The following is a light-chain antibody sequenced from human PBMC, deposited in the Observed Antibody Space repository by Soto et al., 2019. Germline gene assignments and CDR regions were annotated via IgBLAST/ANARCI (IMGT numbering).Light chain of an antibody. CDR2: KAS. V-gene: IGKV1-5*03. Sequence: DIQMTQSPSTLSASVGDRVTITCRASQSISSWLAWYQQKPGKAPKLLIYKASSLESGVPSRFSGSGSGTEFTLTISSLKPDDFANYYCQQYNSFWTFGQGTKVEIK. CDR3: QQYNSFWT. J-gene: IGKJ1*01. CDR1: QSISSW.